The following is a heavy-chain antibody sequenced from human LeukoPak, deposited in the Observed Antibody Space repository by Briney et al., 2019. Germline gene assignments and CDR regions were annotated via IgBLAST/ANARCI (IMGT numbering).Heavy chain of an antibody. CDR2: INHSGST. CDR3: ARALPSLNIAAAGIMDV. V-gene: IGHV4-34*01. D-gene: IGHD6-13*01. CDR1: GGSFSGYY. J-gene: IGHJ6*02. Sequence: KPSETLSLTCAVYGGSFSGYYWSWIRQPPGKGLEWIGEINHSGSTNYNPSLKSRVTISVDTSKNQFSLKLSSVTAADTAVYYCARALPSLNIAAAGIMDVWGQGTTVTVSS.